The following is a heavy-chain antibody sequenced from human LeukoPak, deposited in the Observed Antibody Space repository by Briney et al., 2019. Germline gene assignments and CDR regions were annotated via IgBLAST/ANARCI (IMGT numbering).Heavy chain of an antibody. J-gene: IGHJ4*02. CDR1: GFTFSSYA. D-gene: IGHD3-22*01. V-gene: IGHV3-30*04. Sequence: GRSLRLSCAASGFTFSSYAMHWVRQAPGKGLEWVAVISYDGSNKYYADSVKGRFTISRDNSKNTLYLQMNSLRAEDTAVYYCARDNYDSTRTFDYWGQGTLVTVSS. CDR2: ISYDGSNK. CDR3: ARDNYDSTRTFDY.